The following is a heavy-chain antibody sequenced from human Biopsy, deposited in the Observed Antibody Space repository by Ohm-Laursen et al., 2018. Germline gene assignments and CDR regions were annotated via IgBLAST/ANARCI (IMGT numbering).Heavy chain of an antibody. CDR2: ISYSGTT. CDR3: TRAGGGKIYGL. J-gene: IGHJ4*02. D-gene: IGHD3-16*01. V-gene: IGHV4-61*08. Sequence: SDTLSLTWPVSGVSVTSRGYYWTWIRQPPGTGVEWIGHISYSGTTNYKSSLRSRVTISVDPSKNQFSLKLTSVTAADTALYYCTRAGGGKIYGLWGQGTLVTVSS. CDR1: GVSVTSRGYY.